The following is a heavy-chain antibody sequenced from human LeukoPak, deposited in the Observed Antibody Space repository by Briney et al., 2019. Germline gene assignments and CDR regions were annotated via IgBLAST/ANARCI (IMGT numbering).Heavy chain of an antibody. J-gene: IGHJ5*02. Sequence: PGGSLRLSCAASGFTFSSYAMHWVRQAPGKGLEWVAVISYDGSNKYYADSVKGRFTISRDNSKNTLYLQMTSLRAEDTAVYYCARDPATWIQLWFGWFDPWGQGTLVTVSS. CDR3: ARDPATWIQLWFGWFDP. CDR2: ISYDGSNK. V-gene: IGHV3-30-3*01. D-gene: IGHD5-18*01. CDR1: GFTFSSYA.